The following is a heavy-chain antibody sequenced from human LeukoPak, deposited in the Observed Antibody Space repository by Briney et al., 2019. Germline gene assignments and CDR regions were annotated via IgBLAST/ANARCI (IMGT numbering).Heavy chain of an antibody. Sequence: GASVKVSCKASGYTFTSYDINWVRQATGQGLEWMGWMNHNSGNTGYAQKFQGRVTMTRSTSINTAYMELNSLTSEDTAAYYCARSSVGARRRIDYWGQGTLVTVSS. CDR3: ARSSVGARRRIDY. CDR1: GYTFTSYD. D-gene: IGHD1-26*01. CDR2: MNHNSGNT. V-gene: IGHV1-8*01. J-gene: IGHJ4*02.